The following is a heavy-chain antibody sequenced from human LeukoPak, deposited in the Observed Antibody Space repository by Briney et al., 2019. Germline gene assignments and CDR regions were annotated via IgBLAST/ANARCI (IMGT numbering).Heavy chain of an antibody. CDR3: AREELGYYYDSSGIFDY. D-gene: IGHD3-22*01. Sequence: LGASVKVSCKASGYTFTSYGISWVRQAPGQGLEWMGWISAYNGNTNYAQKLQGRVTMTTDTSTSTAYMELRSLRSDDTAVYYCAREELGYYYDSSGIFDYWGQGTLVTVSS. CDR2: ISAYNGNT. J-gene: IGHJ4*02. CDR1: GYTFTSYG. V-gene: IGHV1-18*01.